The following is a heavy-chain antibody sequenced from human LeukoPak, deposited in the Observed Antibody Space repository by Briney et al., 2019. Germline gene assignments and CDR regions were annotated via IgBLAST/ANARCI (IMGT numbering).Heavy chain of an antibody. CDR3: ARDSHDISTYYFDY. Sequence: GGSLRLSCAASGFTFSSYAMHWVRQAPGKGLEWVAVISYDGSNKYYADSVKGRFTISRDNSKNTLYLQMNSLRAEETAVYYCARDSHDISTYYFDYWGQGTLVTVSS. CDR2: ISYDGSNK. CDR1: GFTFSSYA. J-gene: IGHJ4*02. V-gene: IGHV3-30-3*01. D-gene: IGHD3-22*01.